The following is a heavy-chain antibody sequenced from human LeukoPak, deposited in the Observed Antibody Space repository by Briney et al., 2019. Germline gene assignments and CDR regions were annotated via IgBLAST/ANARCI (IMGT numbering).Heavy chain of an antibody. V-gene: IGHV3-23*01. CDR3: AKDSSIAAAGSLDY. CDR1: GFTFSTYA. J-gene: IGHJ4*02. D-gene: IGHD6-13*01. CDR2: ITGSGSTT. Sequence: GGSLRLSCAASGFTFSTYAMNWVRQAPGKGLEWVSAITGSGSTTYYAESVRGRFTISRDNSKNTLYLQMNSLRAEDMALYYCAKDSSIAAAGSLDYWGQGTLVTVSS.